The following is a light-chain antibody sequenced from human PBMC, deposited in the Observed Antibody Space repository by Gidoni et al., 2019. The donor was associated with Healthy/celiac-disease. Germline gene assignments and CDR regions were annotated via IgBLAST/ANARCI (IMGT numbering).Light chain of an antibody. V-gene: IGKV3-15*01. CDR2: GAS. J-gene: IGKJ4*01. Sequence: ETVLTQSPVTLPVSSGERAALSCRASETIAYKLAWYQQKPGQAPRLLIYGASIRATGVPDRFRGSGSGTEFTLTISSLQSEDFAFYYCQQYSNWPPFTFGGGTKVEMK. CDR1: ETIAYK. CDR3: QQYSNWPPFT.